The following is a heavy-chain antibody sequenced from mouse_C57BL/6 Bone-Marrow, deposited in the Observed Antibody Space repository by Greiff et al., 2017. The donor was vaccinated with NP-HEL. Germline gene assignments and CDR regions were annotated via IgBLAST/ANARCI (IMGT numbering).Heavy chain of an antibody. D-gene: IGHD2-4*01. J-gene: IGHJ3*01. V-gene: IGHV1-66*01. Sequence: VQLQQSGPELVKPGASVKISCKASGYSFTSYYIHWVKQRPGQGLEWIGWIYPGSGNTKYNEKFKGKATLTADTSSSTAYMQLSSLTSEDSAVYYCARGSDYGWFAYWGQGTLVTVSA. CDR1: GYSFTSYY. CDR3: ARGSDYGWFAY. CDR2: IYPGSGNT.